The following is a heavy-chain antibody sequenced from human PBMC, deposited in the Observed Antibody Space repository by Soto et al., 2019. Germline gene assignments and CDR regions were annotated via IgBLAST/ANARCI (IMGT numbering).Heavy chain of an antibody. Sequence: EVQLVESGGGVVRPGGSLRLACAVSGFSLDEYGMSWVRQAPGKGPEWVSGMHRNGGSTGYADSVKGRFTISRDDAKNSLYLQMNSLGAEDTAVYYCARDHRWGYEYGDYGDSWGHGTLVTVSS. J-gene: IGHJ5*01. CDR3: ARDHRWGYEYGDYGDS. D-gene: IGHD4-17*01. V-gene: IGHV3-20*04. CDR1: GFSLDEYG. CDR2: MHRNGGST.